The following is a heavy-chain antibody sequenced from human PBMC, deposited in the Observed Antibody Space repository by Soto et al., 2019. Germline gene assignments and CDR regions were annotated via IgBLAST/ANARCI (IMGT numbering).Heavy chain of an antibody. CDR2: ISGSGDKT. J-gene: IGHJ4*02. CDR3: AKDHRICFDGAGSHGAIDY. V-gene: IGHV3-23*01. D-gene: IGHD2-15*01. Sequence: EVQLLESGGGLVQPGGSLRLSCGASGFIFRNFAISWVRQAPGKGLEWVSTISGSGDKTYSADSVKGRFTISRDNSKDTLYLQMSSLRAEDTAVYYCAKDHRICFDGAGSHGAIDYWGQGTAVTVSS. CDR1: GFIFRNFA.